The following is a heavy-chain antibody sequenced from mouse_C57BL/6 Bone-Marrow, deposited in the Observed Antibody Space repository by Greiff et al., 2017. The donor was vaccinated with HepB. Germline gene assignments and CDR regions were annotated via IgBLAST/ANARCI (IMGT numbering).Heavy chain of an antibody. J-gene: IGHJ2*01. V-gene: IGHV5-6*01. CDR2: ISSGGSYT. CDR1: GFTFSSYG. CDR3: ARRGRRGFDY. Sequence: EVQVVESGGDLVKPGGSLKLSCAASGFTFSSYGMSWVRQTPDKRLEWVATISSGGSYTYYPDSVKGRFTISGDNAKNTLYLQMSSLKSEDTAMYYCARRGRRGFDYWGQGTTLTVSS.